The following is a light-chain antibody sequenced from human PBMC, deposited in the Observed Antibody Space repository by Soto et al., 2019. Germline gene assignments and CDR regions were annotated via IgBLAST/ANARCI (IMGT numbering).Light chain of an antibody. CDR3: QQLKSYPQT. CDR2: AAS. Sequence: DIQLTQSPSFLSASVGDRVTITCRASQGISSYLAWYQQKPGKAPKLLMYAASNLQSGVPSRFSGSGSGTEFTLTINSLQPEDFATYYCQQLKSYPQTFGQGTKVEIQ. V-gene: IGKV1-9*01. CDR1: QGISSY. J-gene: IGKJ1*01.